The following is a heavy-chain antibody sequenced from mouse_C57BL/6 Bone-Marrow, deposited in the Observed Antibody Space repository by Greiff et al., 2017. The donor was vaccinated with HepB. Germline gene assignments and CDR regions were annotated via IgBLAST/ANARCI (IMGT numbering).Heavy chain of an antibody. Sequence: EVHLVESGGGLVKPGGSLKLSCAASGFTFSDYGMHWVRQAPEKGLEWVAYISSGSSTIYYADTVKGRFTISRDNAKNTLFLQMTSLRSEDTAMYYCARRYGSRYGPLFDYWGQGTTLTVSS. V-gene: IGHV5-17*01. J-gene: IGHJ2*01. CDR3: ARRYGSRYGPLFDY. CDR2: ISSGSSTI. CDR1: GFTFSDYG. D-gene: IGHD1-1*01.